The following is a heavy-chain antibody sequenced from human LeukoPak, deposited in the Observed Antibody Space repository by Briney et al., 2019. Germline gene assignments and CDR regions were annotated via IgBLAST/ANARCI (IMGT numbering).Heavy chain of an antibody. Sequence: SVKVSCKASGGTFSSYAISWARQAPGQGLEWMGRIIPILGIANYAQKFQGRVTITTDESTSTAYMELSSLRSEDTAVYYCARGDYYYDSSGYSELDYWGQGTLVTVSS. D-gene: IGHD3-22*01. CDR2: IIPILGIA. CDR3: ARGDYYYDSSGYSELDY. J-gene: IGHJ4*02. CDR1: GGTFSSYA. V-gene: IGHV1-69*04.